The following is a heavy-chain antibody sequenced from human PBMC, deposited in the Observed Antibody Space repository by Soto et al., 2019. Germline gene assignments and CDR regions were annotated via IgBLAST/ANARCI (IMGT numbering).Heavy chain of an antibody. CDR1: GFTFSTSW. Sequence: EVQLVESGGVLVQPGGALRVSCAASGFTFSTSWMNWVRQAPGKGLEWVANINGDGSEEYYVDSVRGRFTISRDNVKNSLFLPMNSLRAEDTAVYYCAAGFPPDYWGKGNLVTVSS. CDR3: AAGFPPDY. J-gene: IGHJ4*02. D-gene: IGHD3-10*01. V-gene: IGHV3-7*01. CDR2: INGDGSEE.